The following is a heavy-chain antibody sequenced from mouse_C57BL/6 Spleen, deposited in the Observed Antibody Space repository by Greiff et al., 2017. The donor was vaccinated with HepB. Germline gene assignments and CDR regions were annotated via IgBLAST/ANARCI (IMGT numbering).Heavy chain of an antibody. CDR3: ARDRDYYYAMDY. J-gene: IGHJ4*01. D-gene: IGHD3-3*01. Sequence: EVNVVESGGGLVKPGGSLKLSCAASGFTFSDYGMHWVRQAPEKGLEWVAYISSGSSTIYYADTVKGRFTISRDNAKNTLFLQMTSLRSEDTAMYYCARDRDYYYAMDYWGQGTSVTVSS. CDR2: ISSGSSTI. CDR1: GFTFSDYG. V-gene: IGHV5-17*01.